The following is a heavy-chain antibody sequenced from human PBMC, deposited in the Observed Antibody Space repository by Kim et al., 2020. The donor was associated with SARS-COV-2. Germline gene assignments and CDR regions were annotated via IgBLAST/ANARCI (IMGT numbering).Heavy chain of an antibody. CDR3: ARDDTAMLTGFDY. J-gene: IGHJ4*02. D-gene: IGHD5-18*01. CDR1: GFTFSSYA. V-gene: IGHV3-48*03. CDR2: ISSSGSTI. Sequence: GGSLRLSCAASGFTFSSYAMNWVRQAPGKGLEWVSYISSSGSTIYYADSVKGRFTISRDNAKNSLYLQMNSLRAEDTAVYYCARDDTAMLTGFDYWGQGTLAT.